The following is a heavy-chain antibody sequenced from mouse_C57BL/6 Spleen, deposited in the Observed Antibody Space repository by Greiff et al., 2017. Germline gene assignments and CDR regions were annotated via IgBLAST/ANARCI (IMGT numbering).Heavy chain of an antibody. CDR3: ARSAYYSNYDY. CDR1: GYTFTSYW. D-gene: IGHD2-5*01. Sequence: QVQLQQPGAELVRPGSSVKLSCKASGYTFTSYWMHWVKQRPIQGLEWIGNIDPSDSETHYNQKFKDKATLTVDKSSSTAYMQLSSLTSEDSAVYYCARSAYYSNYDYGGQGTTLTVAS. CDR2: IDPSDSET. J-gene: IGHJ2*01. V-gene: IGHV1-52*01.